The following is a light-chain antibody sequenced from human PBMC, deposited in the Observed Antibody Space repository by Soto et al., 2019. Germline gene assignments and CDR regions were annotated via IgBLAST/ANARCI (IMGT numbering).Light chain of an antibody. Sequence: QSVLTQPPSASGSPGQSVAISCTGTSSDVGGYNYVSWYQQHPGKAPKLIIYEVNKRPSGVPDRFSGAKSGNTSSLTVSGLQAEDEADYYLSSYAGSSIVFGTGTKVTVL. CDR1: SSDVGGYNY. CDR3: SSYAGSSIV. CDR2: EVN. J-gene: IGLJ1*01. V-gene: IGLV2-8*01.